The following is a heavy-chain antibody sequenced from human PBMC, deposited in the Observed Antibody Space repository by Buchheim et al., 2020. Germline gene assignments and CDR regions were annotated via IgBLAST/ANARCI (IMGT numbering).Heavy chain of an antibody. D-gene: IGHD1-26*01. CDR3: VRGPGPSSYVGRDY. J-gene: IGHJ4*02. Sequence: EVQLVESGGGLVQPGGSLRLSCTASGFTFSNYAMNWVRQTPGQGLEWLSTISDTSSTIYYADSVRGRLTVSRDNAKNSLFLQMNSLRDEDTAVYYCVRGPGPSSYVGRDYWGQGTL. CDR2: ISDTSSTI. CDR1: GFTFSNYA. V-gene: IGHV3-48*02.